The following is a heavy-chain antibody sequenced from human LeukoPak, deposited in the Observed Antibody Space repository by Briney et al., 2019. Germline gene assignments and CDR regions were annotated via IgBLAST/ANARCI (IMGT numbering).Heavy chain of an antibody. J-gene: IGHJ4*02. D-gene: IGHD4-23*01. Sequence: PGGSLRLSCAASGFTFSSYCMNWVRQAPGKGLEWVSSISSSSSYIYYADSVKGRFTISRDNAKNSLYLQMNSLRAEDTAVYYCAMSGGKTGAFDYWGQGTLVTVSS. CDR1: GFTFSSYC. V-gene: IGHV3-21*01. CDR2: ISSSSSYI. CDR3: AMSGGKTGAFDY.